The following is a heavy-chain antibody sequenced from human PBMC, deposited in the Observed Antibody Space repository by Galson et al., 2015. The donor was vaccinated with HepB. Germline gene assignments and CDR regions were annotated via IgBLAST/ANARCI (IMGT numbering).Heavy chain of an antibody. Sequence: SETLSLTCTVSGGSISSYYWSWIRQPPGKGLEWIGFIYYSGSTKYNPSLKSRVTISVDTSKNQFSLKLSSVTAAGTAVYYCARRDGYNLDYYDYWGQGTLVTVSS. CDR3: ARRDGYNLDYYDY. CDR1: GGSISSYY. V-gene: IGHV4-59*08. D-gene: IGHD5-24*01. J-gene: IGHJ4*02. CDR2: IYYSGST.